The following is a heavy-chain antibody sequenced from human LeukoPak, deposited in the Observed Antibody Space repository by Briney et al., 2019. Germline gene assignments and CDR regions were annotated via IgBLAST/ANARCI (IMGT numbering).Heavy chain of an antibody. CDR2: FDHEDGET. CDR3: ARETGGPETYYYYYMDV. Sequence: SVKVSCKVSGYTLTELSMHWLRQAPAKGLEWMGGFDHEDGETIYAQKFQGRVTITTDESTSTAYMELSSLRSEDTAVYYCARETGGPETYYYYYMDVWGKGTTVTVSS. CDR1: GYTLTELS. J-gene: IGHJ6*03. V-gene: IGHV1-24*01. D-gene: IGHD4-23*01.